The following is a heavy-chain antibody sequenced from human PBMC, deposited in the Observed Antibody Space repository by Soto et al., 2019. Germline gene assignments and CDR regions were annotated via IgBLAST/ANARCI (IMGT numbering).Heavy chain of an antibody. CDR1: GFTFSSYA. CDR3: AKAYGFYYDSTRYGMDV. J-gene: IGHJ6*02. D-gene: IGHD3-22*01. Sequence: GGSLRLSCAASGFTFSSYAMSWVRQAPGKGLEWVSAISGSGGSTYYADSVKGRFTISRDNSKNTLYLQMNSLRAEDTAVYYCAKAYGFYYDSTRYGMDVWGQGTTVTVS. V-gene: IGHV3-23*01. CDR2: ISGSGGST.